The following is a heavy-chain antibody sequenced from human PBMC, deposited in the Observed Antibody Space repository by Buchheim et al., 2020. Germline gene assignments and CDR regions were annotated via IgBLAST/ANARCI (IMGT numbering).Heavy chain of an antibody. Sequence: QVQLVESGGGLVKPGGSLRLSCVVSGFTFSDYYMTWIRQAPGKGLEWVSYISSSGSSMYYADSVKGRFTISRDNAKNLLSLPMNSLRADDTAVYYCARSNALLYFGELPIDYWGQGNL. D-gene: IGHD3-10*01. CDR2: ISSSGSSM. CDR3: ARSNALLYFGELPIDY. J-gene: IGHJ4*02. V-gene: IGHV3-11*01. CDR1: GFTFSDYY.